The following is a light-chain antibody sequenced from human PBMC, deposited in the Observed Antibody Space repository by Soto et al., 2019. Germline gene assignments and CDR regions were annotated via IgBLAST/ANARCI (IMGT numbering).Light chain of an antibody. V-gene: IGKV3-11*01. CDR2: HPS. CDR1: QSVNSY. Sequence: EIVLTQSPATLSLSPGERATLSCRASQSVNSYLAWYQQKPGQAPRLVIYHPSHRATGLPDRFSDSGSGTDFTLTISSLESGDFAVYCCPRRNSWPATFGPGPKVDIK. CDR3: PRRNSWPAT. J-gene: IGKJ3*01.